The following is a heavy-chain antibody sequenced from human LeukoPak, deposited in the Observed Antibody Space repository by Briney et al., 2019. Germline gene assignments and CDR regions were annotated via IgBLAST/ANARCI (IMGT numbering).Heavy chain of an antibody. CDR3: ARDYYDSSASATFDY. CDR1: GFTFSTYT. J-gene: IGHJ4*02. Sequence: GGSLRLSCEASGFTFSTYTVNWVRQAPGKRLEWVSSIASDTTYMKYADSVKGRFSVSRDNAKNSVFLEMKSLRADDTAVYFCARDYYDSSASATFDYWGRGTLVTVSS. V-gene: IGHV3-21*06. CDR2: IASDTTYM. D-gene: IGHD3-22*01.